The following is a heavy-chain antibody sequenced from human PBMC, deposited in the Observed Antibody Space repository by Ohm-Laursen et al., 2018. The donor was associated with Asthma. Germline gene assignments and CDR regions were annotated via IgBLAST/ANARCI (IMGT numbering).Heavy chain of an antibody. V-gene: IGHV3-21*01. CDR3: ARDVMEWYLPAFDF. J-gene: IGHJ4*02. CDR2: ISSSSSYI. CDR1: GFTFSFYT. D-gene: IGHD3-3*01. Sequence: SLRLSCAASGFTFSFYTMNWVRQAPGKGLEWVSSISSSSSYIYYADSVNGRFTVSRDDSKNTLYLQMNSLRPDDTAVYYCARDVMEWYLPAFDFWGQGTLVTVSS.